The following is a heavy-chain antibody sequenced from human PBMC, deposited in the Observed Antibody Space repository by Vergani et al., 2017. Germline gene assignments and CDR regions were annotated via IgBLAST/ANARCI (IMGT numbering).Heavy chain of an antibody. D-gene: IGHD3-22*01. CDR2: INHSGST. V-gene: IGHV4-34*01. J-gene: IGHJ6*02. CDR3: ARHTHIYYDSSAASAAGYYYYGMDV. CDR1: GGSFSGYY. Sequence: QVQLQQWGAGLLKPSETLSLTCVVYGGSFSGYYWSWIRQPPGKGLEWIGEINHSGSTNYNPSLKSRFTISVDTSKNQFSLKLSSVTAADTAVYYCARHTHIYYDSSAASAAGYYYYGMDVWGQGTTVTVSS.